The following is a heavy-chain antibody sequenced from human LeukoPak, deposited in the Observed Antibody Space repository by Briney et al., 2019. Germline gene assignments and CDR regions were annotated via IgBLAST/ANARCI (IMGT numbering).Heavy chain of an antibody. CDR2: IYYSANT. CDR3: VTELNIDLTGRYFRH. J-gene: IGHJ1*01. Sequence: SETLSLTCTVSGGSISSSSYYWGWIRQPPGKRLEWIGSIYYSANTYYNPSLRSRVTVSVDLPKNRFSLKLDSVSAADTAVYYCVTELNIDLTGRYFRHWGQGSLVTVSS. D-gene: IGHD3-9*01. V-gene: IGHV4-39*02. CDR1: GGSISSSSYY.